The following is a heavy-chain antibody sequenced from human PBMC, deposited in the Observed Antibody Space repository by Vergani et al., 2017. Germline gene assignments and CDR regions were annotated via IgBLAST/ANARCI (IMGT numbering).Heavy chain of an antibody. J-gene: IGHJ5*02. CDR1: GFTFSSFW. D-gene: IGHD5-12*01. V-gene: IGHV3-74*02. CDR3: ARGDRDIVATIRSRGNNWFDP. CDR2: INSDGSST. Sequence: EVQLLESGGGLVQPGGSLRLSCEASGFTFSSFWMHWVRQGPGKGLVWVSRINSDGSSTSYADSVKGRFTISRDNAKNTLYVQMNSLRAEDSAVYYCARGDRDIVATIRSRGNNWFDPWGQGTLVTVSS.